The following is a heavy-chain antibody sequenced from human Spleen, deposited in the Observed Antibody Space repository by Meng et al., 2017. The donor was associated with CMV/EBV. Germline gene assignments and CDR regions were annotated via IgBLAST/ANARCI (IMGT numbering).Heavy chain of an antibody. CDR1: GFTFSDYY. V-gene: IGHV3-11*04. CDR2: ISSGGSTI. Sequence: GGSLRLSCAASGFTFSDYYMIWIRQAPGKGLEWVSYISSGGSTIYYADSVKGRFTISRDNAENSLYLQMNSLRAEDTAVYYCARESTVDYRVDYWGQGTLVTVSS. D-gene: IGHD7-27*01. CDR3: ARESTVDYRVDY. J-gene: IGHJ4*02.